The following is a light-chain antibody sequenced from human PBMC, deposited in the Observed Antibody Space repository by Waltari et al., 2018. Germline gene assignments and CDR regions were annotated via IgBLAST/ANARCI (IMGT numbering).Light chain of an antibody. V-gene: IGLV2-23*02. CDR1: SSDVGSYKR. Sequence: QSALTQPASVSGSPGQSITISCTGTSSDVGSYKRVSWYQQNSGKAPKLMIYEVSERPSGISSRFSGSKSGNTASLTISGLQTEDEADYYCCSYAGNSIVVFGGGTKLTVL. CDR3: CSYAGNSIVV. J-gene: IGLJ2*01. CDR2: EVS.